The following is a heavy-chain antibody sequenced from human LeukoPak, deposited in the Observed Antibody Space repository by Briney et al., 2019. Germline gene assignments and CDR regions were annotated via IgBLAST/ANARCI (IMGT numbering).Heavy chain of an antibody. J-gene: IGHJ6*03. CDR3: ARNPPGIVGAPTHYCYYMDV. D-gene: IGHD1-26*01. CDR1: GFTFSSYW. V-gene: IGHV3-7*01. Sequence: GGSLRLSCAASGFTFSSYWMSRVRQAPGKGLQWVANIKQDGSEKNYVDSVKGRFSISRDNAKNSLYLQVNSLTAEDTAVYYCARNPPGIVGAPTHYCYYMDVWGRGTTVTISS. CDR2: IKQDGSEK.